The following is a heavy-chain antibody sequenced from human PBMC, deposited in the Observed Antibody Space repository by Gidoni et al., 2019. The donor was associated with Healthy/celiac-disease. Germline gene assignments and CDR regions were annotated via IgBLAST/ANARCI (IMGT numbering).Heavy chain of an antibody. V-gene: IGHV4-59*01. J-gene: IGHJ5*02. CDR2: IYYSGST. CDR1: GGSISSYY. Sequence: VQLQESGPGLVKPSETLSLPCTVSGGSISSYYWRWIRPPPGTGLERIGYIYYSGSTNYNPSLKSRVTISVDTSKNQFSLKLSSVTAADTAVYYWARVDNVVRFLEWLPSRGWFDPWGQGTLVTVSS. D-gene: IGHD3-3*01. CDR3: ARVDNVVRFLEWLPSRGWFDP.